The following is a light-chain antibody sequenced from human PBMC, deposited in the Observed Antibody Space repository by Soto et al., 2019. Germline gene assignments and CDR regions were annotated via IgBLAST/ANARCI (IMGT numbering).Light chain of an antibody. CDR2: DAS. CDR3: QQYNSYSGVT. J-gene: IGKJ3*01. V-gene: IGKV1-5*01. Sequence: IQMTQSPSTLSASVGDRVTITCRPSQSISSWLAWYQQKPGKAPKLLIYDASSLESGVPSRFSGSGSGTGFTLTISSLQPDDFATYYCQQYNSYSGVTFGPGTKVDIK. CDR1: QSISSW.